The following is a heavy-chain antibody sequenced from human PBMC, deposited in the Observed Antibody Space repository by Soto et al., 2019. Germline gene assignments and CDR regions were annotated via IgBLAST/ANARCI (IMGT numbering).Heavy chain of an antibody. V-gene: IGHV4-31*03. J-gene: IGHJ5*02. CDR1: GGSISSDGYY. CDR3: ARGNYKTDYPHYWFDP. CDR2: IYYSGDT. D-gene: IGHD3-9*01. Sequence: PSETLSLTCTVSGGSISSDGYYWSWIRQHPGKGLEYIGYIYYSGDTYYTPSLERRVTTSVDTSDNQFSLHLSSVTAADTAVYYCARGNYKTDYPHYWFDPWRQGTLVTVSS.